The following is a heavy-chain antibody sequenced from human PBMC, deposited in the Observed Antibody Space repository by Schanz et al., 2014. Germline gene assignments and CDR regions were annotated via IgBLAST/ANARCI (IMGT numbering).Heavy chain of an antibody. J-gene: IGHJ4*02. CDR3: ATCSGGTCHAKPVLDN. CDR2: ISPLLGVA. CDR1: GYTFTTYA. D-gene: IGHD2-15*01. V-gene: IGHV1-69*09. Sequence: QVQLVQSGSELKKPGASVNISCKASGYTFTTYALNWVRQAPGQGPQWMGRISPLLGVANYAQEFQGRLTITADTSTSTAYMELSSLRSEDTAVYYCATCSGGTCHAKPVLDNWGQGTLVTVSS.